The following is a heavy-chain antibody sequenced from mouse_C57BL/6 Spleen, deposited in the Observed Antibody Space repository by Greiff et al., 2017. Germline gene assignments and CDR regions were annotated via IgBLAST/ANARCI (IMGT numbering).Heavy chain of an antibody. V-gene: IGHV1-15*01. Sequence: VQLQQSGAELVRPGASVTLSCKASGYTFTDYEMHWVKQTPVHGLEWIGAIDPETGGTAYNQKFKGKAILTADKSSSTAYMELRSLTSEDSAVDYCTRQGNCYGRSYMDYWGQGTTLTVSS. CDR3: TRQGNCYGRSYMDY. CDR1: GYTFTDYE. CDR2: IDPETGGT. D-gene: IGHD1-1*01. J-gene: IGHJ2*01.